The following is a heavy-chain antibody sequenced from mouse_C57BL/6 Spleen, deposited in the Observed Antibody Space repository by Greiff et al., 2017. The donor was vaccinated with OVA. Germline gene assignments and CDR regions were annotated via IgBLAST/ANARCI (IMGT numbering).Heavy chain of an antibody. Sequence: VQLQESGPELVKPGASVKISCKASGYSFTSYYIHWVKQRPGQGLEWIGWIYPGSGNTKYNEKFKGTATMTADTSSNPAYMQLSGLTSEDTAVYYYARSDGYAVAYWGQGTLVTVSA. CDR3: ARSDGYAVAY. CDR1: GYSFTSYY. J-gene: IGHJ3*01. V-gene: IGHV1-66*01. D-gene: IGHD2-2*01. CDR2: IYPGSGNT.